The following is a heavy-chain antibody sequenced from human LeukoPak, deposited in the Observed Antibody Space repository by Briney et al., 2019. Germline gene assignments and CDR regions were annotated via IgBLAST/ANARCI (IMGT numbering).Heavy chain of an antibody. CDR1: GFTFSSYS. D-gene: IGHD5-18*01. V-gene: IGHV3-21*01. CDR2: ISSSSSYI. Sequence: GSLRLSCAASGFTFSSYSMNWVRQAPGKGLEWVSSISSSSSYIYYADSVKGRFTISRDNAKNSLYLQMNSLRAEDTAVYYCARGVGEDTAMVRFFYYYYGMDVWGQGTTVTVSS. CDR3: ARGVGEDTAMVRFFYYYYGMDV. J-gene: IGHJ6*02.